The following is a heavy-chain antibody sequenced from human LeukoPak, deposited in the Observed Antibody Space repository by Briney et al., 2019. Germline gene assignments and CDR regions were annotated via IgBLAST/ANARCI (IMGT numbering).Heavy chain of an antibody. CDR1: GFTFSSYS. CDR2: ISSSSSYI. Sequence: GGSLRLSCAASGFTFSSYSMNWVRQAPGKGLEWVSSISSSSSYIYYADSVKGRFTISRDNAKNSLYLQMNSLRAEDTAVYYCAREYSGSYYVDYFDYWGQGTLVTVSS. V-gene: IGHV3-21*01. CDR3: AREYSGSYYVDYFDY. J-gene: IGHJ4*02. D-gene: IGHD1-26*01.